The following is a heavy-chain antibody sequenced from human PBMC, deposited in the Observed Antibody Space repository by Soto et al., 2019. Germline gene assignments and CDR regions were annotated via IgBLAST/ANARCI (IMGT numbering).Heavy chain of an antibody. CDR1: GLTISNAW. V-gene: IGHV3-15*07. CDR3: TTGSVEGV. CDR2: TKTNTEGGTT. D-gene: IGHD2-15*01. Sequence: EVQLVESGGGFIYPGGSLRLSCAASGLTISNAWMNWVRQAPGKGLEWVGRTKTNTEGGTTHYAAAVKGRFTVSRDDSKNTLYLQMNSLKTEDTAVYYCTTGSVEGVWGQGTTVTVSS. J-gene: IGHJ6*02.